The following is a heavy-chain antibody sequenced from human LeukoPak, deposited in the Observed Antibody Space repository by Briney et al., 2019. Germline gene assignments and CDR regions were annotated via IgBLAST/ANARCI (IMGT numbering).Heavy chain of an antibody. D-gene: IGHD2-21*01. J-gene: IGHJ4*02. CDR1: GGSISSYY. CDR3: ARGVVGGLYYFDY. V-gene: IGHV4-59*01. CDR2: IYHSGST. Sequence: SETLSLTCTVSGGSISSYYWSWIRQPPGKGLEWIGYIYHSGSTNYNPSLKSRVTISVDTSKNQFSLKLSSVTAADTAVYYCARGVVGGLYYFDYWGQGTLVTVSS.